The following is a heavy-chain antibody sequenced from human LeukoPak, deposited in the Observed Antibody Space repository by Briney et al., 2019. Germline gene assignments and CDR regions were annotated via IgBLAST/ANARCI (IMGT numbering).Heavy chain of an antibody. J-gene: IGHJ4*02. D-gene: IGHD6-19*01. Sequence: SETLSLTCTVSGGSISSSTYYWGWIRQPPGKGLEWIGSIYYTGSTHYNPSLKSRVTMSVDTSKNQFSLNLNSVTAADTAVYYCARHVNSGWYEALGCWGQGTLVTVSS. CDR1: GGSISSSTYY. CDR3: ARHVNSGWYEALGC. V-gene: IGHV4-39*01. CDR2: IYYTGST.